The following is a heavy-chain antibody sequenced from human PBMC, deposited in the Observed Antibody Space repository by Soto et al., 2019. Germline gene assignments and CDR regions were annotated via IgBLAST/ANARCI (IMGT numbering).Heavy chain of an antibody. V-gene: IGHV4-59*08. CDR3: ARQDYYYDSSGYYDY. CDR2: IYYSGST. J-gene: IGHJ4*02. CDR1: GGSISSYY. D-gene: IGHD3-22*01. Sequence: SETLSLTCTVSGGSISSYYWSWIRQPPGKGLEWIGYIYYSGSTNYNPSLKSRVTISVDTSKNQFSLKLSSVTAADTAVYYCARQDYYYDSSGYYDYWGQGTLVSVSS.